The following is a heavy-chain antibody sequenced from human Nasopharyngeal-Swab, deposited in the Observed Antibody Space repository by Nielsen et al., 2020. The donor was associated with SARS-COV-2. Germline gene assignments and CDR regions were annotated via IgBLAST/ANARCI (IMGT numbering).Heavy chain of an antibody. D-gene: IGHD3-10*01. J-gene: IGHJ6*02. CDR2: ISGSGGST. V-gene: IGHV3-23*01. CDR3: YVLLWLGDYYYGMDV. Sequence: WIRQPPGKGLEWVSAISGSGGSTYYADSVKGRFTISRDNSKNTLYLQMNSLRAEDTAVYYCYVLLWLGDYYYGMDVWGQGTTVTVSS.